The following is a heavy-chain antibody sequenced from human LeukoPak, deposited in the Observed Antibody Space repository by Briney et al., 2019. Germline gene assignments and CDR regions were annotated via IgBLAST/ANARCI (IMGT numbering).Heavy chain of an antibody. CDR1: GGSISNYY. CDR2: VYSSGIT. Sequence: SETLSLTCTVSGGSISNYYWNWIRQPAGKGQEWIGRVYSSGITNYNPSLRSRVTMSVDTSKNQFSLKLSSVTAADTAVYYCARGAYCGGDCYSFDYWGQGTLVTVSS. V-gene: IGHV4-4*07. D-gene: IGHD2-21*02. J-gene: IGHJ4*02. CDR3: ARGAYCGGDCYSFDY.